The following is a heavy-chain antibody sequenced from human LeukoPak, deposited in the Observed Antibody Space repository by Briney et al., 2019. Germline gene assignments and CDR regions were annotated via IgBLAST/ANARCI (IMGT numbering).Heavy chain of an antibody. D-gene: IGHD3-22*01. CDR2: IRQDGREK. Sequence: GGSLRLSCAASGFTFSSYWMIWLRQAPGKGLEWVANIRQDGREKYYVASVRGRFTISRDNAKNSLYLQMNSLRGEDTAVYYCARLADYDSSGYFDYWGQGTLVTVSS. V-gene: IGHV3-7*01. CDR1: GFTFSSYW. CDR3: ARLADYDSSGYFDY. J-gene: IGHJ4*02.